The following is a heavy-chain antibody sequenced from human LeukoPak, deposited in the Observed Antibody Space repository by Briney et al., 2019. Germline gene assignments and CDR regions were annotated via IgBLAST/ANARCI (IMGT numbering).Heavy chain of an antibody. CDR2: IYYSGST. CDR1: GGSISSSSYY. CDR3: ARAMSGYITSWYFLS. V-gene: IGHV4-39*02. J-gene: IGHJ4*02. Sequence: PSETLSLTCTVSGGSISSSSYYWGWIRQPPGRGLEWIGSIYYSGSTYYNPSLKSRVTISVDTSKNHFSLKLYSVTAADTAVYYCARAMSGYITSWYFLSWGQGTLVTVSS. D-gene: IGHD6-13*01.